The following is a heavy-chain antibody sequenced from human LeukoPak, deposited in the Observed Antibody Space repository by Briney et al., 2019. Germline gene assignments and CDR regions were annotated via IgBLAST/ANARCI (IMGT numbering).Heavy chain of an antibody. CDR1: GFTFSSYE. V-gene: IGHV3-48*03. CDR3: AELGITMIGGV. CDR2: IYSGGST. D-gene: IGHD3-10*02. J-gene: IGHJ6*04. Sequence: GGSLRLSCAASGFTFSSYEMNWVRQAPGKGLEWVSVIYSGGSTYYADSVKGRFTISRDNAKNSLYLQMNSLRAEDTAVYYCAELGITMIGGVWGKGTTVTISS.